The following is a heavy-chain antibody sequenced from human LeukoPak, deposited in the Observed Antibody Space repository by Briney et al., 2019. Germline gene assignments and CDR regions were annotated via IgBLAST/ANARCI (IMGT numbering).Heavy chain of an antibody. CDR2: IDGTDGGS. V-gene: IGHV3-23*01. CDR1: GFRFSSYV. D-gene: IGHD1-26*01. J-gene: IGHJ4*02. Sequence: GGSLRLSCVTSGFRFSSYVMSWVRQAPGKGLEHVSSIDGTDGGSYYAESVKGRFTISRDNSKNTLFLQMNSLRVEDTAVYYCARVDAGNYDYWGQGTLLTVSS. CDR3: ARVDAGNYDY.